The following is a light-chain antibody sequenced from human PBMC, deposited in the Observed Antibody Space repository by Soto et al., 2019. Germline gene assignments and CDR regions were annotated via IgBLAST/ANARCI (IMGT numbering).Light chain of an antibody. CDR1: QSVSSY. Sequence: EIVLTQSPATLSLSPGERATLSCRASQSVSSYLAWYQQKPGQAPRLLIYDASNRATGIPARFSGSGSGTDFPLTISSLEREDFAVYYCQQRSNWPPITFGQGTRLEIK. V-gene: IGKV3-11*01. CDR3: QQRSNWPPIT. CDR2: DAS. J-gene: IGKJ5*01.